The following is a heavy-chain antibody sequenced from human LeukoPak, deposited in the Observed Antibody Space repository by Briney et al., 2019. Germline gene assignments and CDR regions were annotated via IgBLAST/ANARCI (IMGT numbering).Heavy chain of an antibody. V-gene: IGHV3-30*18. D-gene: IGHD3-22*01. CDR1: GFTFSSYG. Sequence: GGSLRLSCAASGFTFSSYGMHWVSQAPGKGLEWVAVISYDGSNKYYADSVKGRFTISRDNSKNTLYLQMNCLRAEDTAVYYCANHYYDSSGRGDYWGQGTLVTVSS. J-gene: IGHJ4*02. CDR2: ISYDGSNK. CDR3: ANHYYDSSGRGDY.